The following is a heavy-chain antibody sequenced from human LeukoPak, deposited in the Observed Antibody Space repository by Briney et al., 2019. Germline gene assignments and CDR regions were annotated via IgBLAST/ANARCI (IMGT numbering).Heavy chain of an antibody. V-gene: IGHV4-31*03. J-gene: IGHJ5*02. Sequence: TLSLTCTVSGGSISSGGYYWSWIRQHPGKGLEWIGYIYYSGSTYYNPSLKSRVTISVDTSKNQFPLKLSSVTAADTAVYYCARASATAMWFDPWGQGTLVTVSS. CDR2: IYYSGST. D-gene: IGHD2-2*01. CDR1: GGSISSGGYY. CDR3: ARASATAMWFDP.